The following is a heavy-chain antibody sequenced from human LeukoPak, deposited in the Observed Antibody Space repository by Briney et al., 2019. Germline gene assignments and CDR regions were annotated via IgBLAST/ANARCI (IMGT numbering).Heavy chain of an antibody. D-gene: IGHD4-23*01. CDR1: GYTFTDYG. J-gene: IGHJ4*02. CDR3: AREGNCGVNKFFDY. Sequence: ASVKVSCKTSGYTFTDYGINWVRQAPGEGLEWMGWISPYNSNTNYAQKVQGRVTMTTDISTNTAYMELRSLRSDDTAVYYCAREGNCGVNKFFDYWGQGTLVTVSS. CDR2: ISPYNSNT. V-gene: IGHV1-18*01.